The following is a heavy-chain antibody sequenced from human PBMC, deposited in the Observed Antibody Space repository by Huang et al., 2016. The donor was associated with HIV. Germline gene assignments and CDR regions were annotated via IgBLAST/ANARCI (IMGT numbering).Heavy chain of an antibody. D-gene: IGHD3-22*01. CDR2: ISGTSSNI. V-gene: IGHV3-48*01. CDR1: GFDFSKYS. CDR3: ARTEMEYYYGSSGYYPDY. Sequence: EVQLVESGGALVQPGGSLKLSCVVSGFDFSKYSMNWVRQAPVKGLVGVSYISGTSSNIYYADSVKGRFTISRDNAKNSVSLQMRSLRAEDTALYYCARTEMEYYYGSSGYYPDYWGQGTQVTVSS. J-gene: IGHJ4*02.